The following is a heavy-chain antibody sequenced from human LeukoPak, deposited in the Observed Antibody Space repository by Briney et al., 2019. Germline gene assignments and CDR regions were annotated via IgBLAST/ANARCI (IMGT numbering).Heavy chain of an antibody. Sequence: GGSLRLSCAASGFNLGNYAMSWFRQAPGKGLEWVSAISGNGFNTYYADSVKGRFTISGESSGNTLFLQMHNLRAEDTAVYYCAKGVRLWFAFYFDYWGQGTLVTVSS. J-gene: IGHJ4*02. CDR2: ISGNGFNT. CDR3: AKGVRLWFAFYFDY. V-gene: IGHV3-23*01. CDR1: GFNLGNYA. D-gene: IGHD3-10*01.